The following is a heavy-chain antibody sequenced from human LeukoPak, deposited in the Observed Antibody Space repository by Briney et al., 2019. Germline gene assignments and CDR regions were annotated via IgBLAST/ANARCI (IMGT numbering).Heavy chain of an antibody. CDR2: IYYSGST. CDR1: GDSISSYY. D-gene: IGHD6-19*01. V-gene: IGHV4-39*07. J-gene: IGHJ6*03. CDR3: ARVGGSGWTGDYYYYMDV. Sequence: ASEALSLTCTVSGDSISSYYWGWIRQPPGKGLEWIGSIYYSGSTYYNPSLKSRVTISVDTSKNQFSLKLSSVTAADTAVYYCARVGGSGWTGDYYYYMDVWGKGTTVTVSS.